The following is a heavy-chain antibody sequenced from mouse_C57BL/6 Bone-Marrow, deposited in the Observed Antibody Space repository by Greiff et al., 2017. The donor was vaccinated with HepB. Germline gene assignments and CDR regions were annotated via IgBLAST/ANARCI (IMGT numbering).Heavy chain of an antibody. Sequence: VQLQQSGAELVKPGASVKLSCTASGFNIKDYYMHWVKQRTEQGLEWIGRIDPEDGETKYAQKFQGKATITADKSSNTAYLQLSSLTSEDTAVYYGARKGKWLLRGWYFDVWGTGTTVTVSS. V-gene: IGHV14-2*01. CDR2: IDPEDGET. D-gene: IGHD2-3*01. CDR3: ARKGKWLLRGWYFDV. CDR1: GFNIKDYY. J-gene: IGHJ1*03.